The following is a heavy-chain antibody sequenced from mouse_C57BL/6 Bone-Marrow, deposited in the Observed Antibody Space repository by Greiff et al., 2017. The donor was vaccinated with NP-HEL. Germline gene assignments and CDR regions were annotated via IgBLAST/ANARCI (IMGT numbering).Heavy chain of an antibody. CDR1: GFNIKNTY. Sequence: EVQLKQSVAELVRPGASVKLSCTASGFNIKNTYMHWVKQRPEQGLEWIGRIDPANGNTKYAPKFQGKATITADTSSNTAYLQLSSLTSEDTAIYYCANFPYYYGSSYDAMDYWGQGTSVTVSS. CDR2: IDPANGNT. D-gene: IGHD1-1*01. J-gene: IGHJ4*01. CDR3: ANFPYYYGSSYDAMDY. V-gene: IGHV14-3*01.